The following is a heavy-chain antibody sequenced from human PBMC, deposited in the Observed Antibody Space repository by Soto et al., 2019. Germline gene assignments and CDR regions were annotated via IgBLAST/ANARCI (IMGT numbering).Heavy chain of an antibody. CDR3: ARPPSDINYDFWPGPPTDV. V-gene: IGHV5-51*01. CDR1: GYSFTSYW. Sequence: PGESLKISCKGSGYSFTSYWIGWVRQMPGKGLEWMGIIYPGDSDTRYSPSFQGQVTISADKSISTAYLQWSSLKASDTAMYYCARPPSDINYDFWPGPPTDVWGQGPTVTLSS. J-gene: IGHJ6*02. D-gene: IGHD3-3*01. CDR2: IYPGDSDT.